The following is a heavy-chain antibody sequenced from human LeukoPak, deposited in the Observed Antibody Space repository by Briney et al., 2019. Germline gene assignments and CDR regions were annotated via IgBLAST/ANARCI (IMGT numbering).Heavy chain of an antibody. CDR3: ARESITYYTIDY. V-gene: IGHV3-74*01. Sequence: GGSLRLSCAASGFTFSKYWMHWVRQAPGKGLVGVSRINSDGSSTSYADSVKGRLTISRDNAKNTLYLQMNSLRAEDTAVYYCARESITYYTIDYWGQGTLVTVSS. CDR2: INSDGSST. CDR1: GFTFSKYW. J-gene: IGHJ4*02. D-gene: IGHD1-26*01.